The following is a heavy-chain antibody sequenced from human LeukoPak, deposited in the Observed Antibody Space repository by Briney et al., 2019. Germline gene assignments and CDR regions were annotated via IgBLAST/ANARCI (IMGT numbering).Heavy chain of an antibody. Sequence: ASVKVSCKASGYTFTSYGIYWVRQAPGQGLEWMGWISAYNRNTNHAQKLQGRVTMTTDTSTSTAYVELRSLRSDDTAVYYCARAEGAVVAAHMDVWGKGTTVTVSS. D-gene: IGHD2-15*01. CDR3: ARAEGAVVAAHMDV. V-gene: IGHV1-18*01. CDR1: GYTFTSYG. J-gene: IGHJ6*03. CDR2: ISAYNRNT.